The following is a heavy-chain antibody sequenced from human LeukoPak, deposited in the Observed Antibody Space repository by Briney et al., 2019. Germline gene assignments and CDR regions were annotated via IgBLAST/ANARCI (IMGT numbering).Heavy chain of an antibody. CDR3: TTDRPSRIAVAGIIDY. J-gene: IGHJ4*02. D-gene: IGHD6-19*01. Sequence: GGSLRLSCAASGFIFSSYWIHWVRQAPGKGLVWVSRINPDGSSTTYADSVRGRFTISRDNAKNRLYLQMDSLRAEDTAVYYCTTDRPSRIAVAGIIDYWGQGTLVTVSS. CDR1: GFIFSSYW. V-gene: IGHV3-74*01. CDR2: INPDGSST.